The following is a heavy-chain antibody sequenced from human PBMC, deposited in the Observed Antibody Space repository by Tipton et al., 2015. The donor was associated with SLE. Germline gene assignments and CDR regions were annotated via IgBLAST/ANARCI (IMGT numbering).Heavy chain of an antibody. Sequence: LRLSYTVSGGSVSSVGYYWSWIRLQPGKGLEWIGYIYYIGSGSTSYNPSLKSRLTISVDTSKNQFSLKLSSVTAADTAVYYCARDRSRGYGSFDDWGQGTLVTVSS. CDR1: GGSVSSVGYY. CDR3: ARDRSRGYGSFDD. V-gene: IGHV4-31*03. J-gene: IGHJ4*02. D-gene: IGHD5-12*01. CDR2: IYYIGSGST.